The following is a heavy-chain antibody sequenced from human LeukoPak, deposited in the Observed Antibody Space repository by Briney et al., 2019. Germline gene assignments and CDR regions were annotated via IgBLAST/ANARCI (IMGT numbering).Heavy chain of an antibody. CDR2: ISSSSSYT. J-gene: IGHJ6*03. Sequence: GGSLRLSCAASGFTFSSYSMNWVRQAPGKGLEWGSSISSSSSYTYYADSVKGRFTISRDNAKNSLYLQMNSLRAEDTAVYYCARFLRRPARYYMDVWGKGTTVTVSS. CDR1: GFTFSSYS. V-gene: IGHV3-21*01. CDR3: ARFLRRPARYYMDV.